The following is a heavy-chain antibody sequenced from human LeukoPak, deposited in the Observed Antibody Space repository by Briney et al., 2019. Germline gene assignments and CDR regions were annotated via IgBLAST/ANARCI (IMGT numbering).Heavy chain of an antibody. CDR1: GGTFSSYA. CDR2: IIPIFGTA. Sequence: ASVKVSCKASGGTFSSYAISWVRQAPGQGLEWMGGIIPIFGTANYAQKFQGRVTITTDESTSTAYMELSSLRSEDTAVYYCARDIAAAGTGDAFDIWGQGTMVTVSS. D-gene: IGHD6-13*01. V-gene: IGHV1-69*05. J-gene: IGHJ3*02. CDR3: ARDIAAAGTGDAFDI.